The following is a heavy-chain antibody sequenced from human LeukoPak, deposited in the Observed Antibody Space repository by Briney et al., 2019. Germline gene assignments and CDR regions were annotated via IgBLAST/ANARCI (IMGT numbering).Heavy chain of an antibody. CDR1: GFTFDDYT. D-gene: IGHD1-26*01. CDR3: AKDMSWGATYYFDY. V-gene: IGHV3-43*01. CDR2: ISWDGGST. J-gene: IGHJ4*02. Sequence: GGSLRLSCAASGFTFDDYTMHWVRQAPGKGLEWVSLISWDGGSTYYADSVKGRFTISRDNSKNSLYLQMNSLRTEDTALYYCAKDMSWGATYYFDYWGQGTLVTVSS.